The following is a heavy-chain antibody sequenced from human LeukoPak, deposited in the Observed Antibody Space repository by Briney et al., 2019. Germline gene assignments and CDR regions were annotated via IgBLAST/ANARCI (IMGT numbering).Heavy chain of an antibody. CDR2: ISQSAIA. CDR1: GYSINNAHY. J-gene: IGHJ4*02. D-gene: IGHD1/OR15-1a*01. Sequence: SETLSLTCAVSGYSINNAHYWAWIRQPPRKGLEWIGNISQSAIASYNPSLKSRVTISLDTSNNHFSLDLRSVTAADTAVYFCARASVEHSIVAGDYFDYWGQGTLVTVSS. V-gene: IGHV4-38-2*01. CDR3: ARASVEHSIVAGDYFDY.